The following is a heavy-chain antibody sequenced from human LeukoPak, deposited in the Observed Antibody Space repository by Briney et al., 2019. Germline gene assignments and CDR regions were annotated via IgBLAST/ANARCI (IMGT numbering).Heavy chain of an antibody. CDR3: ARFDSGDYFFDY. J-gene: IGHJ4*02. Sequence: SETLSLTCTVSGGSISSGTYYWGRIRQPPGKGLEWPGSVFYGGTPYYNPSLKSRVTISVDTSKNHFSLGLSSVTAADTAVYYCARFDSGDYFFDYWGQGSLVTVSS. V-gene: IGHV4-39*02. CDR2: VFYGGTP. D-gene: IGHD4-17*01. CDR1: GGSISSGTYY.